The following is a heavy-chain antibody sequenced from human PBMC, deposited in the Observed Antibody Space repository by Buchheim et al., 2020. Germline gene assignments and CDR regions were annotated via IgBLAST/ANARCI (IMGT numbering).Heavy chain of an antibody. V-gene: IGHV3-30-3*01. CDR2: ISYDGSNK. J-gene: IGHJ6*02. D-gene: IGHD3-9*01. CDR1: GFTFSSYA. CDR3: ARDLGYFDWFGYYYYGMDV. Sequence: QVQLVESGGGVVQPGRSLRLSCAASGFTFSSYAMHWVRQAPGKGLEWVAVISYDGSNKYYADSVKGRFTISRDNSKNTLYLQMNSLRAEDTAVYYCARDLGYFDWFGYYYYGMDVWGQGTT.